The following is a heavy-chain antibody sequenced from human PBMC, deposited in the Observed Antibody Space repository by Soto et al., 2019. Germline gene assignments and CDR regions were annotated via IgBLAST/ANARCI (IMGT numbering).Heavy chain of an antibody. CDR1: GGSISSGGYY. V-gene: IGHV4-31*03. CDR3: ARGYRTYYYDSSGFNWFDP. Sequence: PSDTLSLTCTVSGGSISSGGYYWSWIRQHPGKGLEWIGYIYYSGSTYYNPSLKSRVTISVDTSKNQFSLKLSSVTAADTAVYYCARGYRTYYYDSSGFNWFDPWGQGTLVTVSS. CDR2: IYYSGST. D-gene: IGHD3-22*01. J-gene: IGHJ5*02.